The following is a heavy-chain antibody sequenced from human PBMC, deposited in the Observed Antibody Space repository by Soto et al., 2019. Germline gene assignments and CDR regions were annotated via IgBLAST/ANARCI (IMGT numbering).Heavy chain of an antibody. V-gene: IGHV3-74*01. CDR2: INSDWSST. D-gene: IGHD2-15*01. CDR3: ARDQGYCSGGSCYVAGY. J-gene: IGHJ4*02. CDR1: GFTFSSYW. Sequence: GGSLRLSCAASGFTFSSYWMHWVRQAPGKGLVWVSRINSDWSSTSYADSVKGRFTISRDNAKNTLYLQMNSLRAEDTAVYYCARDQGYCSGGSCYVAGYWGQGTLVTVS.